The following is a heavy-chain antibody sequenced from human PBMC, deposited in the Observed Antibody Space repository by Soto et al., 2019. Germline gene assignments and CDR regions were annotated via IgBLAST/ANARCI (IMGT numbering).Heavy chain of an antibody. Sequence: GGSLRLSCTASGFTFGNYAMTWVRQAPGKGLEWVSTISFGGGSTFYADSVKGRFTISRDNSKDTQYLQMNSLRAEDTAVYYCAKGSSSFYYDYWGQGTLVTVSS. J-gene: IGHJ4*02. V-gene: IGHV3-23*01. D-gene: IGHD3-22*01. CDR3: AKGSSSFYYDY. CDR2: ISFGGGST. CDR1: GFTFGNYA.